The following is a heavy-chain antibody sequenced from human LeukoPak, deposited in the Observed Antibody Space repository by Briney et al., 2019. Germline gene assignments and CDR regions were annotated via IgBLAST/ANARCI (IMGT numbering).Heavy chain of an antibody. V-gene: IGHV3-7*01. J-gene: IGHJ4*02. Sequence: GGSLRLSCEASGFTFSSYWMSWVRQAPGKGLEWVANIKQDGSEKYYVDSVKGRFTISRDNAKNSLYLQMNSLRAEDTAVYYCARSYSSSWYHYWGQGTLVTVSS. CDR1: GFTFSSYW. CDR3: ARSYSSSWYHY. CDR2: IKQDGSEK. D-gene: IGHD6-13*01.